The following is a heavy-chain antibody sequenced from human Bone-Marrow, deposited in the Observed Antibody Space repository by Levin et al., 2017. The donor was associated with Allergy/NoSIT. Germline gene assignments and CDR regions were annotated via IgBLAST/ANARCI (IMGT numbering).Heavy chain of an antibody. D-gene: IGHD2-8*02. Sequence: SGPTLVKPTETLTLSCTVSGFSLTDARVGVSWIRQPPGKALEWLAHIFSNDQQSYSKSLRSRLTISKDTPKSQVVLTMTNLDPADTGTYYCARTRLTGGARVFDSWGQGTLVTVSS. CDR2: IFSNDQQ. CDR1: GFSLTDARVG. CDR3: ARTRLTGGARVFDS. J-gene: IGHJ4*02. V-gene: IGHV2-26*01.